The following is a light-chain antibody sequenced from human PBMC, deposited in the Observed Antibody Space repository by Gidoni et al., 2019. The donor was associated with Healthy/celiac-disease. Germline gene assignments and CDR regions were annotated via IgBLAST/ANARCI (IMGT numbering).Light chain of an antibody. CDR1: QSSSSY. Sequence: DSQMTQSPSSLSASVGDRVTITCRASQSSSSYLNWYQQKPGKAPKLLIYAASSLQRGVPSRFSGSGSGTAFTLTISSLQPEAFSTYYCPQSYSTLWTFGQGTKVEIK. CDR3: PQSYSTLWT. CDR2: AAS. J-gene: IGKJ1*01. V-gene: IGKV1-39*01.